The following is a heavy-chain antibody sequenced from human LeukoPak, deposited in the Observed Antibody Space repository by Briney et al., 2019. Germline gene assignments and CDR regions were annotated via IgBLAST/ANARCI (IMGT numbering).Heavy chain of an antibody. D-gene: IGHD6-13*01. CDR1: GYSFTSYW. CDR3: ARLPVAAAGTLNTFLDY. V-gene: IGHV5-51*01. CDR2: IYPGDSDT. Sequence: PGESLKISCKGSGYSFTSYWIGWVRQMPGKGLEWMGIIYPGDSDTRCSPSFQGQVTISADKSISTAYLQWSSLKASDTAMYYCARLPVAAAGTLNTFLDYWGQGTLVTVSS. J-gene: IGHJ4*02.